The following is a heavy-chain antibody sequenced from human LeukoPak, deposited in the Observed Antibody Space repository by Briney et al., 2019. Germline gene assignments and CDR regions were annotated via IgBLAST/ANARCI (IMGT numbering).Heavy chain of an antibody. Sequence: GGSLRPSCAASGFSFSTYAMHWVRQAPGKGLEWVAVISYDGDNKHYADSVRGRFTISRDNSKNMLYLQMSSLRTEDTAVYYCVRDIVVVLAARFDYWGQGTLVTVSS. V-gene: IGHV3-30-3*01. CDR3: VRDIVVVLAARFDY. J-gene: IGHJ4*02. CDR2: ISYDGDNK. CDR1: GFSFSTYA. D-gene: IGHD2-2*01.